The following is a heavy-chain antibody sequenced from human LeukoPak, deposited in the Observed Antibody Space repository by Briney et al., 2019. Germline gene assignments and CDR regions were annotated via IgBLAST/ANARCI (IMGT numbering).Heavy chain of an antibody. CDR3: ARDLAGHFGGLYFDY. J-gene: IGHJ4*02. CDR1: GGSISSNNYY. Sequence: PSETLSLTCTVSGGSISSNNYYWGWVRQPPGKGLEWIGTIYYSGSTYYNPSLKSRVTISVDTSKNQFSLKVSSVTAADTAVYYCARDLAGHFGGLYFDYWGQGALVTVSS. D-gene: IGHD2-21*01. V-gene: IGHV4-39*07. CDR2: IYYSGST.